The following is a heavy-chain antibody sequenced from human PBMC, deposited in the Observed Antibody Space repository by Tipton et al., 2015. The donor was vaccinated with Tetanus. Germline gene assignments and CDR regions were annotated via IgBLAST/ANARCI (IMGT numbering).Heavy chain of an antibody. D-gene: IGHD2-15*01. J-gene: IGHJ3*02. CDR2: VYYSGTT. CDR3: ARHGLPSAVVARDASDI. CDR1: GGSISSPSYY. Sequence: TLSLTCTVSGGSISSPSYYWGWIRQPPGKGLEWIGSVYYSGTTYYNPSLRNRLTVSRDTSKNQFSLNLKSVPAADTAVYYCARHGLPSAVVARDASDIWGHGTMVNVSS. V-gene: IGHV4-39*01.